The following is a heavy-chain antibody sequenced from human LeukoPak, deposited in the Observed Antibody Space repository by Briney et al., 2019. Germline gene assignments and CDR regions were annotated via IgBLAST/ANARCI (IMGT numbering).Heavy chain of an antibody. CDR2: IYYSGST. CDR1: GGSISSYY. J-gene: IGHJ6*03. Sequence: TLSLTCTVSGGSISSYYWSWIRQPPGKGLEWIGYIYYSGSTNYNPSLKSRVTISVDTSKNQFSLKLSSVTAADTAVYYCARAVGYSYGFAGGYYMDVWGKGTTVTVSS. V-gene: IGHV4-59*01. D-gene: IGHD5-18*01. CDR3: ARAVGYSYGFAGGYYMDV.